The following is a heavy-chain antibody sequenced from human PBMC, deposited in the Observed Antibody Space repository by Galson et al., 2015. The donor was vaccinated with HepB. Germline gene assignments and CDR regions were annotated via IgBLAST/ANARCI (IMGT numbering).Heavy chain of an antibody. J-gene: IGHJ6*02. Sequence: SVKVSCKASGGTFSSYTISWVRQAPGQGLEWMGRIIPILGIANYAQKFQGRVTITADKSTSTAYMELSSLRSEDTAVYYCARDQLGELLRSDYYYGMDVWGQGTTVPVSS. V-gene: IGHV1-69*04. CDR1: GGTFSSYT. D-gene: IGHD1-26*01. CDR3: ARDQLGELLRSDYYYGMDV. CDR2: IIPILGIA.